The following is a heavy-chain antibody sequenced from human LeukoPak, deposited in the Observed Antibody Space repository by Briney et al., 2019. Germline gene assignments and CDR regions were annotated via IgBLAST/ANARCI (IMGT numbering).Heavy chain of an antibody. V-gene: IGHV3-43*01. Sequence: GGSLRLSCATSGFNFDRYTIHWVRQAPGKGLEWVSLAGWAGGTTFYSDSVRGRFTISRDNSKNTLYLQINSLRADDTAVFYCAKDGGRAAAGTVDSWGQGALVTVSS. CDR2: AGWAGGTT. CDR1: GFNFDRYT. D-gene: IGHD6-13*01. CDR3: AKDGGRAAAGTVDS. J-gene: IGHJ4*02.